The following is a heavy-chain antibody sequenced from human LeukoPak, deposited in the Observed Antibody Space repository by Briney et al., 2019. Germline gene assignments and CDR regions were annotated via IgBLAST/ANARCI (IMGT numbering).Heavy chain of an antibody. D-gene: IGHD6-19*01. J-gene: IGHJ4*02. CDR3: AKDLVAVAGTPPGC. CDR2: ISYDGSNK. CDR1: GFTFSSYG. Sequence: GRSLRLSCAASGFTFSSYGMHWVRQAPGKGLEWVAVISYDGSNKYYADSVKGRFTISRDNSKNTLYLQMNSLRAEDTAVYYCAKDLVAVAGTPPGCWGQGTLVTVSS. V-gene: IGHV3-30*18.